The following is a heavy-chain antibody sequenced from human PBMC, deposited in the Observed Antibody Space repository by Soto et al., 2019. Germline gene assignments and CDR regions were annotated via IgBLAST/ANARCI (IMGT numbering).Heavy chain of an antibody. V-gene: IGHV3-48*03. J-gene: IGHJ4*02. D-gene: IGHD3-10*01. CDR2: ISSSGSTA. Sequence: GGSLRLSCAASGFTFSGFELHWVRQAPGKGLEWISYISSSGSTAYYASSVEGRFTISRDNANNSVYLQMDSLRAEDTALYYCTRAAWFPFLSFYWGQGALVTVSS. CDR3: TRAAWFPFLSFY. CDR1: GFTFSGFE.